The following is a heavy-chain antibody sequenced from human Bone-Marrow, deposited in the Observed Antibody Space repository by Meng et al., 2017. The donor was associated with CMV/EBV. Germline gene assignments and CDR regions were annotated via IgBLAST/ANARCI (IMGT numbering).Heavy chain of an antibody. CDR2: ITGDSSYI. CDR1: GFTFGTYT. D-gene: IGHD6-13*01. CDR3: ARGSSSWYNY. J-gene: IGHJ4*02. Sequence: GGSLRLSCAASGFTFGTYTMKWVRQAPGKGLEWVSSITGDSSYIFYADSMKGRFTISRDNGKNSLYLQMNSLRAEDTAVYYCARGSSSWYNYWGQGTLVTVSS. V-gene: IGHV3-21*01.